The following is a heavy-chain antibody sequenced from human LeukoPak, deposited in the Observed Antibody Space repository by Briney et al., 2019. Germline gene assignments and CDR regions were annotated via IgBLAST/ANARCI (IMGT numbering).Heavy chain of an antibody. CDR3: ARNYDYVWGSSNWFDP. CDR1: GGSISSYY. V-gene: IGHV4-59*01. J-gene: IGHJ5*02. Sequence: SETLSLTRTVSGGSISSYYWSWIRQPPGKGLEWIGYIYYSGSTNYNPSLKSRVTISVDTSKNQFSLKLSSVTAADTAVYYCARNYDYVWGSSNWFDPWGQGTLVTVSS. D-gene: IGHD3-16*01. CDR2: IYYSGST.